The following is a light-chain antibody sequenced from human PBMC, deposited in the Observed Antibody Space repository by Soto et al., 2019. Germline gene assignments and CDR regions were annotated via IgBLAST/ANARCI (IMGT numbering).Light chain of an antibody. CDR1: QNIGNK. J-gene: IGKJ1*01. Sequence: EIVMTQSPATLSVSPGGRATLSCRASQNIGNKLAWYQHKPGQAPRVLIYDTSTRAAGIPARFSGSGSETNFTLTIITLQSEDFTVYSCLQYHNLWAFGQGTKVDIK. CDR2: DTS. V-gene: IGKV3-15*01. CDR3: LQYHNLWA.